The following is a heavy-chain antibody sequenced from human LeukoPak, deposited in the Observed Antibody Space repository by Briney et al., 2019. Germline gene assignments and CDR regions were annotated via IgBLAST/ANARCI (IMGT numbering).Heavy chain of an antibody. D-gene: IGHD3-10*01. CDR2: INPNSGGT. V-gene: IGHV1-2*02. CDR3: ARLLTYGFGEGYFDY. Sequence: ASVKVSCKASGYTFTGYYMHWVRQAPGQGLEWMGWINPNSGGTNYAQKFQGRVTMTRDTSISTAYMELSRLRSDDTAVYYCARLLTYGFGEGYFDYWGQGTLVTVSS. J-gene: IGHJ4*02. CDR1: GYTFTGYY.